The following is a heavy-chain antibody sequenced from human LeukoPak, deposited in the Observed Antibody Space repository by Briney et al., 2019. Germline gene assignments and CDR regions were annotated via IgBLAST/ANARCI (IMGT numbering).Heavy chain of an antibody. CDR3: ARGYCSGDCFTLFDY. CDR2: INPKIADT. D-gene: IGHD2-21*02. Sequence: ASVKVSCKASGYTCNDFYVHWVRQAHGQGLEWMGWINPKIADTIYAQSVRGRVTMTRDTSISTAYMELSSLRSDDTAVYYCARGYCSGDCFTLFDYWGQGTLVTVSS. CDR1: GYTCNDFY. J-gene: IGHJ4*02. V-gene: IGHV1-2*02.